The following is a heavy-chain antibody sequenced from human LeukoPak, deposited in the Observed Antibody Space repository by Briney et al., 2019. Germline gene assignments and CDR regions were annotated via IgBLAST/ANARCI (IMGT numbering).Heavy chain of an antibody. Sequence: GGSLRLSCTASGFTFGDYAMSWFRQAPGKGLEWVGFIRSKAYGGTTEYAASVKGRFTISRDDSKSIAYLQMNSLKTEDTAVYYCTRVLKGLNIPDFDYWGQGTLVTVSS. CDR3: TRVLKGLNIPDFDY. CDR1: GFTFGDYA. V-gene: IGHV3-49*03. D-gene: IGHD2/OR15-2a*01. CDR2: IRSKAYGGTT. J-gene: IGHJ4*02.